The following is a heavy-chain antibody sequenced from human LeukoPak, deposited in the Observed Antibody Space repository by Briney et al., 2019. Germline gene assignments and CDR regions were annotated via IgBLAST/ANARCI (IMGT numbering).Heavy chain of an antibody. CDR3: ARYIVGDPGGHNWFDP. V-gene: IGHV4-30-4*08. Sequence: SETLSLTCTVSGGSISSGDYYWSWIRQPPGKGLEWIGYIYYSGSTYYNPSLKSRVTISVDTSKNQFSLKLSSVTAADTAVYYCARYIVGDPGGHNWFDPWGQGTLVPVSS. J-gene: IGHJ5*02. CDR1: GGSISSGDYY. CDR2: IYYSGST. D-gene: IGHD1-26*01.